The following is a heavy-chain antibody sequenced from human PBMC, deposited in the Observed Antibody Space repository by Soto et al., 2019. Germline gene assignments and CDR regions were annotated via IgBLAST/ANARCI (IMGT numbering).Heavy chain of an antibody. CDR2: INHSGST. V-gene: IGHV4-34*01. CDR3: ARAGLELVDV. Sequence: SETLSLTWAVYGGSFSGYYWIWIRQPPGKGLEWIGEINHSGSTNYNPSLKGRVTISVDTSKNQFSLKLSSVTAADTAVYYCARAGLELVDVWGQGTTVTVSS. J-gene: IGHJ6*02. CDR1: GGSFSGYY. D-gene: IGHD1-7*01.